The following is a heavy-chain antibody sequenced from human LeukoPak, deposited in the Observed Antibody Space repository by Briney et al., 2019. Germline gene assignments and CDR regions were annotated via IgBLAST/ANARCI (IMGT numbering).Heavy chain of an antibody. CDR3: ARDGLGDYVWGSYRFDY. D-gene: IGHD3-16*02. V-gene: IGHV3-21*01. CDR2: ISSSSSYI. J-gene: IGHJ4*02. CDR1: GFTFSSYS. Sequence: GGSLRLSCAASGFTFSSYSMNWVRQAPGKRLEGVSSISSSSSYIYYADSVKGRFTISRDNAKNSLYLQMNSLRAEDTAVYYCARDGLGDYVWGSYRFDYWGQGTLVTVSS.